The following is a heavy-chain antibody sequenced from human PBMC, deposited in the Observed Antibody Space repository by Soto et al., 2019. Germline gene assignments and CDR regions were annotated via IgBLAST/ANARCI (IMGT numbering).Heavy chain of an antibody. CDR3: AKGIRNYYYFGMDV. V-gene: IGHV3-9*01. Sequence: GGSLRLSCAASGFTFDDYAMHWVRQAPGKGLEWVSGITWDSGSIDYADSVKGRFTISRDNAKNSPYLQMNSLRPEDTAFYYCAKGIRNYYYFGMDVWGQGTTVTVSS. J-gene: IGHJ6*02. CDR2: ITWDSGSI. D-gene: IGHD3-3*01. CDR1: GFTFDDYA.